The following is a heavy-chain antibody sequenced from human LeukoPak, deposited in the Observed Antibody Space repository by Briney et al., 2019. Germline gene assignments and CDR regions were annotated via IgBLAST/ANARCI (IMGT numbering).Heavy chain of an antibody. V-gene: IGHV4-39*07. J-gene: IGHJ5*02. D-gene: IGHD3-22*01. CDR1: GGSVSDYRSY. CDR3: ARASLSDSSAYP. Sequence: SETLSLTCTVSGGSVSDYRSYWPWIRQPPGKGLEWVGSVYHNGDTYYNPALKSRVTISVDTSKNQFSLKLSLVTAADTAVYYCARASLSDSSAYPWGQGTLVTVSS. CDR2: VYHNGDT.